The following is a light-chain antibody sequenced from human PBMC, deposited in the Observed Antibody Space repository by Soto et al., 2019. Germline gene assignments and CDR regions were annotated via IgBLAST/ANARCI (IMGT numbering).Light chain of an antibody. CDR1: QSVTTN. J-gene: IGKJ4*01. CDR2: DAS. V-gene: IGKV3-15*01. Sequence: EVVMTQSPATLSVSPGERVTFSCRASQSVTTNLAWYQHKPGQSPRLLISDASTGASGIPPRFSGSGSGTEFTLTIARLQSADFAVYYCQQYDRWPVTFGGGTKGAIK. CDR3: QQYDRWPVT.